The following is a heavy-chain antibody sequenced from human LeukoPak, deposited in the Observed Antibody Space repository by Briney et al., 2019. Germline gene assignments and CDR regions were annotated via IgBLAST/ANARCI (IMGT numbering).Heavy chain of an antibody. V-gene: IGHV3-13*01. CDR2: VGTNHDT. CDR1: GFSVSTFD. J-gene: IGHJ6*02. CDR3: TREWRGIASHYSGMDV. Sequence: GESLRLSCVASGFSVSTFDMYWVRQAAGGGLEWVAAVGTNHDTLYLGSVKGRFTISRENAKNSLSLEMSCLTVEDTAVYYCTREWRGIASHYSGMDVWGQGTAVIVSS. D-gene: IGHD3-16*02.